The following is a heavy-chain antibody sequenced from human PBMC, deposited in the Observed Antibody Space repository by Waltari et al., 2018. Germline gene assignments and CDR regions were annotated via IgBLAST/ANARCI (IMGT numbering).Heavy chain of an antibody. Sequence: QVQLQQWGAGLLKPSETLSLTCAVYGGSFSGYYWSWIRQPPGMGLEWIGEINHSGSTNYNPSLKSRVTISVDTSKNQFSLKLSSVTAADTAVYYCARGRPPAYYDFWSGWSPYFDYWGQGTLVTVSS. V-gene: IGHV4-34*01. J-gene: IGHJ4*02. CDR1: GGSFSGYY. CDR2: INHSGST. CDR3: ARGRPPAYYDFWSGWSPYFDY. D-gene: IGHD3-3*01.